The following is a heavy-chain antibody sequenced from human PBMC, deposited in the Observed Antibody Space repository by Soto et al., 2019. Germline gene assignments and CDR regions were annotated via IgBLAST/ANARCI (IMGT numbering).Heavy chain of an antibody. CDR3: ARVSAMVRGVIIYHGQGGFDY. D-gene: IGHD3-10*01. J-gene: IGHJ4*02. CDR1: GGSISSGDYY. Sequence: SETLSLTCTVSGGSISSGDYYWSWIRQPPGKGLEWIGYIYYSGSTYYNPSLKSRVTISVDTSKNQFSLKLSSVTAADTAVYYCARVSAMVRGVIIYHGQGGFDYWGQGTLVTVSS. CDR2: IYYSGST. V-gene: IGHV4-30-4*01.